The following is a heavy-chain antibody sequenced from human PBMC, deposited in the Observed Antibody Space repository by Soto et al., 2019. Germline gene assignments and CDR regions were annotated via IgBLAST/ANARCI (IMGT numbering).Heavy chain of an antibody. Sequence: LRLSCAASGFTFSSYWMSWVRQAPGKGLEWVANIKQDGSEKYYVDSVKGRFTISRDNAKNSLYLQMNSLRAEDTAVYYCARDFRFLEWLLYCDYWGQGTLVTVSS. J-gene: IGHJ4*02. CDR1: GFTFSSYW. CDR3: ARDFRFLEWLLYCDY. V-gene: IGHV3-7*03. CDR2: IKQDGSEK. D-gene: IGHD3-3*01.